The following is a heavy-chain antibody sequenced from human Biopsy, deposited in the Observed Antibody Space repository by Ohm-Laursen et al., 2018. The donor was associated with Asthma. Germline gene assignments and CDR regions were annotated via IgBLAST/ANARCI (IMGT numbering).Heavy chain of an antibody. CDR2: IPKDGILT. CDR3: AKVQAEYYYYYDVDV. V-gene: IGHV3-30*18. CDR1: GFTFRKSA. Sequence: SLRLSCAASGFTFRKSAMHWVRQAPGKGLEWVALIPKDGILTNYADSVKGRFTISRDNSKNTLYLQMNTLSAEDTAVYYCAKVQAEYYYYYDVDVWGQGTTVTVSS. J-gene: IGHJ6*02. D-gene: IGHD4-11*01.